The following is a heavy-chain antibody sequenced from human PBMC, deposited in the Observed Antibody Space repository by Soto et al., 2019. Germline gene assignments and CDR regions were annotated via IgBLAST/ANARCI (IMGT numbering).Heavy chain of an antibody. CDR3: ARVGWRNWNDGSAFDI. CDR1: GGTFSSYA. D-gene: IGHD1-1*01. J-gene: IGHJ3*02. V-gene: IGHV1-69*12. Sequence: QVQLVQSGAEVKKPGSSVKVSCKASGGTFSSYAISWVRQAPGQGLEWMGGIIPIFGTANYAQKFQGRVMITADESTSTAYMELSSLRSEDTAVYYCARVGWRNWNDGSAFDIWGQGTMVTVSS. CDR2: IIPIFGTA.